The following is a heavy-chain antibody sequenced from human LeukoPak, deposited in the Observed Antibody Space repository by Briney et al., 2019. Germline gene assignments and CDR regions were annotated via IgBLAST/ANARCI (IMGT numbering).Heavy chain of an antibody. V-gene: IGHV1-2*02. CDR1: GYTFTGYY. J-gene: IGHJ3*02. CDR3: ARDSSVIRYFDWLLSYDAFDI. Sequence: ASVKVSCKASGYTFTGYYMHWVRQAPGQGLEWMGWTNPNSGGTNYAQKFQGRVTMTRDTSISTAYMELSRLRSDDTAVYYCARDSSVIRYFDWLLSYDAFDIWGQGTMVTVSS. CDR2: TNPNSGGT. D-gene: IGHD3-9*01.